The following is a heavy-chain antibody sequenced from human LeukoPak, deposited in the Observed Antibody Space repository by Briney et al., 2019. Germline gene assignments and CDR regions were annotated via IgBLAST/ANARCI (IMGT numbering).Heavy chain of an antibody. V-gene: IGHV1-3*01. CDR1: GYTFTSYA. CDR3: ARGRWSATTASYYLDF. D-gene: IGHD5-24*01. Sequence: ASVKVSCKASGYTFTSYAINWVRQAPGQRLEWMGWINAGNGNTRYSQRFQGRVTITRDTSASTAYMELGSLTSEDTAVYYCARGRWSATTASYYLDFWGQGTLVTVSS. J-gene: IGHJ4*02. CDR2: INAGNGNT.